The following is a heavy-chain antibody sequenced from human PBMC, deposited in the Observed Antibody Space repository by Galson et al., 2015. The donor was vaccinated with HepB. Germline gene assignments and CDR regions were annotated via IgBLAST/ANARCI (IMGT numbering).Heavy chain of an antibody. V-gene: IGHV3-30*18. J-gene: IGHJ5*02. Sequence: SLRLSCAASGFTFSDYGMHWVRQAPGKGLEWVAFISYDGNNSSYTDSVKGRFTIFRDNSKNTVYLQMNSLRTEDTAVYFCAKDSRAYTFWSGFSWFDPWGQGTLVTVSS. CDR1: GFTFSDYG. D-gene: IGHD3-3*01. CDR3: AKDSRAYTFWSGFSWFDP. CDR2: ISYDGNNS.